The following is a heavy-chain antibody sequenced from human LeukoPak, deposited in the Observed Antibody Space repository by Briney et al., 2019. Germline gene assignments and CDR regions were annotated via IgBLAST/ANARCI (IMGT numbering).Heavy chain of an antibody. CDR3: ARDPGYYDSSGLFDP. V-gene: IGHV4-30-2*01. Sequence: SQTLSLTCTVSGGSISSGGYYWSWIRQPPGKGLEWIGYISHSGSTYYNPSLKSRVTISVDRSKNQFSLKLSSVTAADTAVYYCARDPGYYDSSGLFDPWGQGTLVTVSS. D-gene: IGHD3-22*01. CDR1: GGSISSGGYY. J-gene: IGHJ5*02. CDR2: ISHSGST.